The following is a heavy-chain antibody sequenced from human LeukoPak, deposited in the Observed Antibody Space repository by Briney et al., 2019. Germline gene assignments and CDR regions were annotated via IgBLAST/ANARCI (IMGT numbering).Heavy chain of an antibody. Sequence: QPGGSLRLSCAASGFTFSSYAMSWVRQAPGKGLEWVSAIGGSGGSTYYADSVKGRFTISRDNSKNTLYLQMDSLRAEDTAVYYCAKSRQSMIVVVITTDYFDYWGQGTLVTVSS. CDR2: IGGSGGST. CDR1: GFTFSSYA. J-gene: IGHJ4*02. D-gene: IGHD3-22*01. CDR3: AKSRQSMIVVVITTDYFDY. V-gene: IGHV3-23*01.